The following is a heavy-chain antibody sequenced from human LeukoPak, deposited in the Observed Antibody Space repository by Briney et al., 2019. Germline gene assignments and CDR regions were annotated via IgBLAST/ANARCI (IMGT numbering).Heavy chain of an antibody. J-gene: IGHJ2*01. V-gene: IGHV3-11*04. CDR2: FTSSGTTI. CDR1: GFTFSDYY. Sequence: PGGSLXXSCAASGFTFSDYYMSWLRQAPGKGREGVSYFTSSGTTIFYSASVQGRFTISSDNASNSLDLQMNSLRAEDTAVYYCARVPGYSSGNWYFDLWGRGTLVTVSS. D-gene: IGHD5-18*01. CDR3: ARVPGYSSGNWYFDL.